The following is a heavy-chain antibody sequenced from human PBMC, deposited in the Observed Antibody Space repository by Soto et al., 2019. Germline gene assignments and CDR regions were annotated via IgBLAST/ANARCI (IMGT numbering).Heavy chain of an antibody. CDR3: AREGITGTTVYFDY. J-gene: IGHJ4*02. Sequence: GASVKVSCKASGYTFTSYAMHWVRQAPGQRLEWMGWINAGNGNTKYSQKFQGRVTITRDTSASTAYMELSSLRSEDTAVYYCAREGITGTTVYFDYWGQGTLVTSPQ. V-gene: IGHV1-3*01. CDR1: GYTFTSYA. D-gene: IGHD1-7*01. CDR2: INAGNGNT.